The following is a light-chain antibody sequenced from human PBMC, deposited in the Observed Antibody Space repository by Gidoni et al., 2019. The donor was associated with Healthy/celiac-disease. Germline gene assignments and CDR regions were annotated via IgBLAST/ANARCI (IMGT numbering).Light chain of an antibody. CDR1: QSVSSSY. J-gene: IGKJ4*01. V-gene: IGKV3-20*01. CDR3: QQYGSLLT. Sequence: EIVLTQSPGTLSLSPGERATLSCRASQSVSSSYLAWYQQKPGQAPRLLSYGASSRATGIPDRFSGSGSGTDFTLTISRLEPEDFAVYYCQQYGSLLTFXGXTKVEIK. CDR2: GAS.